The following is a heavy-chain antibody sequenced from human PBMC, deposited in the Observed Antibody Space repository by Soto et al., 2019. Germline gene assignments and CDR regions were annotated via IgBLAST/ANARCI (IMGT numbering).Heavy chain of an antibody. Sequence: GGSLRLSCTASGFTFGDYAMSWVRQAPGKGLEWVGFIRGKAYGGTTEYAASVKGRFTISRDDSKSIAYLQMNSLKTEDTAVYYCTRESGYDFRSGYYDYYGMDVWGQGTTVTVPS. J-gene: IGHJ6*02. V-gene: IGHV3-49*04. CDR2: IRGKAYGGTT. D-gene: IGHD3-3*01. CDR1: GFTFGDYA. CDR3: TRESGYDFRSGYYDYYGMDV.